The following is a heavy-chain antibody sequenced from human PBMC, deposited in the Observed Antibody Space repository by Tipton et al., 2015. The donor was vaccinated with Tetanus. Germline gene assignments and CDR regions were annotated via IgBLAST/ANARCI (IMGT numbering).Heavy chain of an antibody. Sequence: TLSLTCTVSGVSVMSGEYFWSWVRHLPGKGLEAIGNTQFSGGTYYDPSLKSRSTISIDMSKNHFSLKLTSVTAADTAVYFCVRDFRGNGDGWYWDYWGQGSLVT. CDR1: GVSVMSGEYF. V-gene: IGHV4-31*03. J-gene: IGHJ4*02. D-gene: IGHD6-19*01. CDR3: VRDFRGNGDGWYWDY. CDR2: TQFSGGT.